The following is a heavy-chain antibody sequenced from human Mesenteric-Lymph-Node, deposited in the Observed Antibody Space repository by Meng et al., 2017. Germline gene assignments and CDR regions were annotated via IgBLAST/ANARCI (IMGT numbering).Heavy chain of an antibody. CDR3: AREQFGGARYNWFDP. CDR1: GGSISSSNW. V-gene: IGHV4-4*02. CDR2: IYHSGST. Sequence: GQLPESGPGLVKPSGTLSLNCACPGGSISSSNWWRWARQPPGKGLEWIGEIYHSGSTNYNPSLKSRVTISVDKSKNQFSLKLSSVAAADTAVYYCAREQFGGARYNWFDPWGQGTLVTVSS. J-gene: IGHJ5*02. D-gene: IGHD3-16*01.